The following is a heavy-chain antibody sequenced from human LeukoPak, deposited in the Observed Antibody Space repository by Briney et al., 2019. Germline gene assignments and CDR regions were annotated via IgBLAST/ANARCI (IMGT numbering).Heavy chain of an antibody. V-gene: IGHV3-53*01. J-gene: IGHJ2*01. CDR3: ARDMLGFAYFDL. CDR1: GFTVSSKY. CDR2: IYTGGST. Sequence: GGSLRLSCAASGFTVSSKYMNWVRQAPGKGLEWVSVIYTGGSTFYADPVKGRFTISRDNSKNTLYLQMNSLRAEDTAVYYCARDMLGFAYFDLWGRGTLVTVSS. D-gene: IGHD3-10*02.